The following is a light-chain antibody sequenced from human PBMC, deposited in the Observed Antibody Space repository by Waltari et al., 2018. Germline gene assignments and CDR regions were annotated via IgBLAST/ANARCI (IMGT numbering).Light chain of an antibody. Sequence: QSLLTQPLSISGAHGQRVPISCSGGSSNLLSNSVNWYAQVPGTTPKLLMYRSDQRPSGVSDRVSGSKSGTSASLAITGLLSADEADYICATWDDSLNAWIFGGGTRLTVL. J-gene: IGLJ2*01. CDR2: RSD. CDR1: SSNLLSNS. CDR3: ATWDDSLNAWI. V-gene: IGLV1-44*01.